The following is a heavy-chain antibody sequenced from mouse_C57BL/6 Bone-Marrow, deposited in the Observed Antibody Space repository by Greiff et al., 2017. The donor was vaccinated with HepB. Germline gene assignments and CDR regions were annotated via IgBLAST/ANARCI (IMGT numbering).Heavy chain of an antibody. CDR2: IDPNSGGT. CDR3: ARRHGKGYFDV. D-gene: IGHD1-1*01. V-gene: IGHV1-72*01. J-gene: IGHJ1*03. Sequence: RGLEWIGRIDPNSGGTKYNEKFKSKATLTVDKPSSTAYMQLSSLTSEDSAVYYCARRHGKGYFDVWGTGTTVTVSS.